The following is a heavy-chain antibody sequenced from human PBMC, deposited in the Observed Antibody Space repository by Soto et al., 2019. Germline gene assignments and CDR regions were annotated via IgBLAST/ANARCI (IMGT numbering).Heavy chain of an antibody. V-gene: IGHV3-48*01. CDR2: ISSSSSTI. J-gene: IGHJ5*02. CDR1: GFTFSSYS. Sequence: GGSLRLSCAASGFTFSSYSMNWVRQAPGKGLEWVSYISSSSSTIYYADSVKGRFTISRDNAKNSLYLQMNSLRAEDTAVYYCATGLLGYCTNGVCTNGPWGQGTLVTVSS. D-gene: IGHD2-8*01. CDR3: ATGLLGYCTNGVCTNGP.